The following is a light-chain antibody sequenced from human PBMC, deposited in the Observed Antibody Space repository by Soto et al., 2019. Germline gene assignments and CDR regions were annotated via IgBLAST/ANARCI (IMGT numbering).Light chain of an antibody. CDR3: QQYYSTLYT. Sequence: EIVMTQSPDSLAVSLGERATINCKSSQSVLYSSNNKNYLAWYQQKPGQPPKLLIYWASTRESGVPDRFSGSGSGTDFTITISSLQAEDVAVYYCQQYYSTLYTFGQGTKLEIK. V-gene: IGKV4-1*01. CDR1: QSVLYSSNNKNY. J-gene: IGKJ2*01. CDR2: WAS.